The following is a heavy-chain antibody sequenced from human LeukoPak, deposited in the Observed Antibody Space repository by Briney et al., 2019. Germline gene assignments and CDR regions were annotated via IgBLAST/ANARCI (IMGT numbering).Heavy chain of an antibody. V-gene: IGHV4-34*01. CDR1: GGSFSGYY. CDR2: INHSGST. D-gene: IGHD3/OR15-3a*01. J-gene: IGHJ6*02. Sequence: SETLSLTCAVYGGSFSGYYWSWIRQPPGKGLEWIGEINHSGSTNYNPSLKSRVTISVDTSKNQFSLKLSSVTAADTAVYYCARDNMGGLATPGMYHYYGMDVWGQGTTVTVSS. CDR3: ARDNMGGLATPGMYHYYGMDV.